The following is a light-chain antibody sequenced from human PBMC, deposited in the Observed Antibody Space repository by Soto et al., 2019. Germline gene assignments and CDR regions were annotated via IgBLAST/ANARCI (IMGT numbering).Light chain of an antibody. Sequence: ELELTHSPATLSLSPGERATLSCRACQDISNYLAWYQQKPGQAPRLLIYDASTRATGIPARFSGSWSGTDFTLTISGLEPEDFAVYYCQQRVTWPGTFGGGTKVDIK. CDR2: DAS. J-gene: IGKJ4*01. CDR1: QDISNY. V-gene: IGKV3-11*01. CDR3: QQRVTWPGT.